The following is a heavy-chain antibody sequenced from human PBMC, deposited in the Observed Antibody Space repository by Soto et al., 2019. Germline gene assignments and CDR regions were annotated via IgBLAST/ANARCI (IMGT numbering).Heavy chain of an antibody. J-gene: IGHJ4*02. V-gene: IGHV2-26*01. CDR2: IFSNDEK. Sequence: QVTLKESGPVLVNPTETLTLTCTVSGFSLSNARMGVSWIRQPPGKALEWLAHIFSNDEKSYSTSLKSRLTISKDTSKSQVVLTMTNMDPVDTATYYCARVSPEYYDILTGYPRGYYFDYWGQGTLVTVSS. D-gene: IGHD3-9*01. CDR3: ARVSPEYYDILTGYPRGYYFDY. CDR1: GFSLSNARMG.